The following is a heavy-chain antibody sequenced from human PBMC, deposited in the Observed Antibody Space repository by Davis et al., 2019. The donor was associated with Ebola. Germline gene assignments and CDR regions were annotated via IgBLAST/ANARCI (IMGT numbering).Heavy chain of an antibody. CDR2: ISADNGHT. CDR1: GYTFTNYG. J-gene: IGHJ5*02. Sequence: AASVKVCGKASGYTFTNYGISWVRQAPGQGLEWMGWISADNGHTYYTQKLQGRVTMTTETATSTAYMELRSLGSDDTAVYYCPRAYSNNWFVGDNWFDPWGQGTLVTVSS. D-gene: IGHD1-1*01. V-gene: IGHV1-18*01. CDR3: PRAYSNNWFVGDNWFDP.